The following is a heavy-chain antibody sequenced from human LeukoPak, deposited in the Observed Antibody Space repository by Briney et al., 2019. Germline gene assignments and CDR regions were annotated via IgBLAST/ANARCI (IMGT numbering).Heavy chain of an antibody. CDR3: ARDRGGSYYGY. CDR2: IKQDGSEK. Sequence: GGSLRLSCAASGFTFSSYAMHWVRQAPGKGLEWVANIKQDGSEKYYVDSVKGRFTISRDNAKNSLYLQMNSLRAEDTAVYYCARDRGGSYYGYWGQGTLVTVSS. V-gene: IGHV3-7*01. J-gene: IGHJ4*02. CDR1: GFTFSSYA. D-gene: IGHD1-26*01.